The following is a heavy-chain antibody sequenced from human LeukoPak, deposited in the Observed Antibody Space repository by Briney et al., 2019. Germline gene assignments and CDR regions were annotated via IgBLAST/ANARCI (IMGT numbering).Heavy chain of an antibody. V-gene: IGHV3-21*01. D-gene: IGHD1-1*01. CDR3: ARDDRERFFDY. CDR1: GFTLSSYS. CDR2: ISSSSSYI. J-gene: IGHJ4*02. Sequence: PGGSLRLSCAASGFTLSSYSMNWVRQAQGKGLEWVSSISSSSSYIYYADSVKGRFTISRDNAKNSLYLQMNSLRAEDTAVYYCARDDRERFFDYWGQGTLVTVSS.